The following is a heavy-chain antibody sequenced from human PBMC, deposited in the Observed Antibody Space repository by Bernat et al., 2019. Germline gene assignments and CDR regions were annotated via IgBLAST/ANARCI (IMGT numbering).Heavy chain of an antibody. V-gene: IGHV5-51*01. CDR2: MYPANPDT. CDR3: TRALNGDFDFDY. J-gene: IGHJ4*02. Sequence: EVPLVQSGAEVKTPGESLQISCKGSGYTFIDYWIGWVRLMPGRGLEWMGIMYPANPDTQVSPSFHGLVTLSAGKSITAAYLQWSSQKASGGAMYYCTRALNGDFDFDYWGQGTPVTVSS. CDR1: GYTFIDYW. D-gene: IGHD2-21*02.